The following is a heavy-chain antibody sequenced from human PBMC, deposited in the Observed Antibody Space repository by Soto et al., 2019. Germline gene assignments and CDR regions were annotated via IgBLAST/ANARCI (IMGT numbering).Heavy chain of an antibody. D-gene: IGHD3-10*01. Sequence: GGSLRLSCAASGFTFSSYAMSWVRQAPGKGLEWVSAISGSGGSTYYADSVKGRFTISRDNSKNTLYLQMNSLSAEDTAVYYCAKVLSFYGSGRQLYFDYWGQGTLVTVSS. V-gene: IGHV3-23*01. CDR1: GFTFSSYA. CDR2: ISGSGGST. J-gene: IGHJ4*02. CDR3: AKVLSFYGSGRQLYFDY.